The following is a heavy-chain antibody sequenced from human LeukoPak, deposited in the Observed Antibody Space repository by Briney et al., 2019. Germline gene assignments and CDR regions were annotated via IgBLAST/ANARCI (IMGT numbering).Heavy chain of an antibody. J-gene: IGHJ4*02. CDR2: IRATAGTT. Sequence: PGGSLRLSCAASGFTFSSYAMHWVRQAPGKGLEWVSTIRATAGTTYYEDSVEGRFTISRDNSKNTQWLQMNSLRVEDTAVYYCTKGGYTTYFDYWGQGTLVTVSS. D-gene: IGHD6-13*01. CDR3: TKGGYTTYFDY. V-gene: IGHV3-23*01. CDR1: GFTFSSYA.